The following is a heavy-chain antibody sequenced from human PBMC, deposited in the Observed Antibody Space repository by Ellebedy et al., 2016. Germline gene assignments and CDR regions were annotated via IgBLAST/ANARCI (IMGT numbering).Heavy chain of an antibody. J-gene: IGHJ4*02. D-gene: IGHD3-10*01. CDR2: VNTFSGNT. CDR1: GYTFTTFS. V-gene: IGHV1-18*04. CDR3: AKTSGWGYGEN. Sequence: ASVKVSCXASGYTFTTFSITWVRQVPGQGLEWMGFVNTFSGNTKFEQKFQGRVSMTTDSSTHTAYMDLRSLRSDDTAKYYCAKTSGWGYGENWGQGTLVTVSS.